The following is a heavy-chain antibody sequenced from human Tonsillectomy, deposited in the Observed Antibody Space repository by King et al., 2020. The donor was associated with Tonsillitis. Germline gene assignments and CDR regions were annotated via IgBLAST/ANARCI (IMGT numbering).Heavy chain of an antibody. Sequence: HVQLVESGGGVVQPGGSLRLSCAASGFTFSSYGMHWVRQAPGKGLEWVAFIRYDGSKKYYADSVKGRFTISRDNSKNTLFLHMNSLRGDDTAVYYCAKYPTGGWFGEELNYFDYWGQGTLVTVSS. D-gene: IGHD3-10*01. J-gene: IGHJ4*02. V-gene: IGHV3-30*02. CDR2: IRYDGSKK. CDR3: AKYPTGGWFGEELNYFDY. CDR1: GFTFSSYG.